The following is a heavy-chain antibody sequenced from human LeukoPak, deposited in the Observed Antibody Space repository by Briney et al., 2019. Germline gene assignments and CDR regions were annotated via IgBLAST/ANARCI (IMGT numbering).Heavy chain of an antibody. CDR1: GGSISSGGYY. Sequence: SQTLSLTCTVSGGSISSGGYYWSWIRQHPGKGLEWIGYIYYSESPYYNPSLKSRVTLSIDTSKNQFSLRLNSVTAADTAVFFCARLFSSGWEYHNGMDVWGQGTTITVSS. D-gene: IGHD6-19*01. CDR3: ARLFSSGWEYHNGMDV. CDR2: IYYSESP. V-gene: IGHV4-31*03. J-gene: IGHJ6*02.